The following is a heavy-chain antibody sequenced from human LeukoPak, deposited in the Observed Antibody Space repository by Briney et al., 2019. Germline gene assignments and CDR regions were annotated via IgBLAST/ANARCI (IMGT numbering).Heavy chain of an antibody. CDR2: LSRSGSTT. Sequence: GGSLRLSCAASEFTFSGYWMSWVRQAPGKGLEWVSSLSRSGSTTYYPDFVKGRFTISRDNSKNTLYLQMNSLRVEDTAVYYCARDPLHWNDGVDDSFDIWGQGTMVTVSS. J-gene: IGHJ3*02. CDR3: ARDPLHWNDGVDDSFDI. CDR1: EFTFSGYW. V-gene: IGHV3-23*01. D-gene: IGHD1-1*01.